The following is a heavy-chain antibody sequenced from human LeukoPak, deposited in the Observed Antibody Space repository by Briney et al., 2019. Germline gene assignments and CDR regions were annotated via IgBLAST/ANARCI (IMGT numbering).Heavy chain of an antibody. CDR1: XFTXXSYS. D-gene: IGHD1-26*01. J-gene: IGHJ4*02. V-gene: IGHV3-21*01. CDR3: XXXXXIVGAPYFDY. Sequence: XXXAXXFTXXSYSMNWVRQAPGKGLEWVSSISSSSSYIYYADSVKGRFTISRXNAKNSLYLQMNRQRAEDTAVYYXXXXXXIVGAPYFDYWGQGTLVTVSS. CDR2: ISSSSSYI.